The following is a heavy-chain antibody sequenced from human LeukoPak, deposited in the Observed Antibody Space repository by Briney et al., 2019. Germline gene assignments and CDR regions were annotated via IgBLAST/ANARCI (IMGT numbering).Heavy chain of an antibody. J-gene: IGHJ5*02. V-gene: IGHV4-34*01. D-gene: IGHD3-10*01. CDR1: GGSFSGYY. Sequence: PSETLSLTCAVYGGSFSGYYWSWIRQPPGKGLEWIGEIKHSGSTNYNPSLKSRGTISVDTSKNQFSLKLSSVTAADTAVYYCARRRDVTMVRGVMSVILRPVIQGWFDPWGQGTLVTVSS. CDR3: ARRRDVTMVRGVMSVILRPVIQGWFDP. CDR2: IKHSGST.